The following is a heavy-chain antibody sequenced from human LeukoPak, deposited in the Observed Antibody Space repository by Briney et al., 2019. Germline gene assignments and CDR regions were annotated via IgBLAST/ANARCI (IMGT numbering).Heavy chain of an antibody. J-gene: IGHJ4*02. V-gene: IGHV3-53*01. CDR1: GFTVSSNY. CDR2: IHSDGIT. D-gene: IGHD5-12*01. Sequence: GGSLRLSCAASGFTVSSNYMSWVRQAPGKGLEWVSVIHSDGITYYADSVKGRFTISRDDSINTLYLQMSNLRAEDTALYYCASTSIIRGYDHDQYYWGQGTLVTVSS. CDR3: ASTSIIRGYDHDQYY.